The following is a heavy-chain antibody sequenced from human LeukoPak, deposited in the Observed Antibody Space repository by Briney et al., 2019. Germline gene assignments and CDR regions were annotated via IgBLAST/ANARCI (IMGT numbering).Heavy chain of an antibody. CDR2: ISSSSSYI. V-gene: IGHV3-21*01. D-gene: IGHD5-18*01. Sequence: KSGGSLRLSCAASGFTFSSYSMNWVRQAPGKGLEWVSSISSSSSYIYYADSVKGRFTISRDNAKNSLYLQMNSLRAEDTAVYYCARAGYKKVAAFDYWGQGTLVTVSS. J-gene: IGHJ4*02. CDR1: GFTFSSYS. CDR3: ARAGYKKVAAFDY.